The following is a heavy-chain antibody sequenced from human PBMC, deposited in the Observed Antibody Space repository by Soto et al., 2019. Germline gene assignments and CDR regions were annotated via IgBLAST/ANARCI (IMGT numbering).Heavy chain of an antibody. Sequence: SETLSLTCAVSRGSISSGGYSWSWIRQPPGKGLDWIGYIYQSGSTYYHPSLKSRVTISLDRSKNQFSLKLSSVTAADTAVYYCARIGYYYGMDVWGQGTTVTAP. CDR1: RGSISSGGYS. CDR3: ARIGYYYGMDV. CDR2: IYQSGST. V-gene: IGHV4-30-2*01. J-gene: IGHJ6*02.